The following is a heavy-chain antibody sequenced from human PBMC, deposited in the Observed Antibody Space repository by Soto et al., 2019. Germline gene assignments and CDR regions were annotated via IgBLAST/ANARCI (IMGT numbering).Heavy chain of an antibody. D-gene: IGHD6-6*01. CDR1: GYSFTSYC. CDR3: ARVTQLVVSWFDP. J-gene: IGHJ5*02. V-gene: IGHV5-51*01. Sequence: GESLKSSGKGSGYSFTSYCIGWVLQMPWKGLEWMGIIYPGDSDTRYSPSFQGQVTISADKSISTAYLQWTSLKASDTAMYYCARVTQLVVSWFDPWGQGTLVTSPQ. CDR2: IYPGDSDT.